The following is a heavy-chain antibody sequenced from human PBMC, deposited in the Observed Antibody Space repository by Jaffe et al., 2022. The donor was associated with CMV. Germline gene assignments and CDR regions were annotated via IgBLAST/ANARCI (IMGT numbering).Heavy chain of an antibody. CDR2: IKSKTDGGTT. Sequence: EVQLVESGGGLVKPGGSLRLSCAASGFTFSNAWMSWVRQAPGKGLEWVGRIKSKTDGGTTDYAAPVKGRFTISRDDSKNTLYLQMNSLKTEDTAVYYCTTDFIQLWEPLDYWGQGTLVTVSS. CDR1: GFTFSNAW. J-gene: IGHJ4*02. CDR3: TTDFIQLWEPLDY. D-gene: IGHD5-18*01. V-gene: IGHV3-15*01.